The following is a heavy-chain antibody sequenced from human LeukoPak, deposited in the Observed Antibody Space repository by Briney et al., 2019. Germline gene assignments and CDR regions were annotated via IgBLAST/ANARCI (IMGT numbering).Heavy chain of an antibody. CDR1: GFTFSSYS. V-gene: IGHV3-21*01. CDR2: ISSSSSYI. CDR3: ASYSYGPSADFDY. D-gene: IGHD5-18*01. Sequence: GGSLRLSCAASGFTFSSYSMNWVRQAPGKGLEWVSSISSSSSYIYYADSVKGRFTISRDNAKNSLYLQMNSLRAEDTAVYYCASYSYGPSADFDYWGQGTLVTVSS. J-gene: IGHJ4*02.